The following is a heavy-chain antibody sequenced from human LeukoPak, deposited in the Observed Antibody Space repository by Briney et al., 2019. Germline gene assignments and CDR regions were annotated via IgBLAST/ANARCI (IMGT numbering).Heavy chain of an antibody. CDR1: GGSINNYY. CDR3: ARGDGVASVSGGVDP. J-gene: IGHJ5*02. V-gene: IGHV4-4*07. Sequence: SETLSLTCTVSGGSINNYYWSWIRQPAGKGLEWIGRIYHSGSADVTPSLKSRATISADRSKNQFSLKLSSVTAADTAVYYCARGDGVASVSGGVDPWGQGTLVTVTS. CDR2: IYHSGSA. D-gene: IGHD2-8*02.